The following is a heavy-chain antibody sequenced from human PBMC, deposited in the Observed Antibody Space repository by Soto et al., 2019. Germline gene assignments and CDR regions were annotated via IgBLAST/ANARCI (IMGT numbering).Heavy chain of an antibody. D-gene: IGHD2-8*02. V-gene: IGHV6-1*01. CDR1: GDSVSSNKDA. Sequence: SQTLSLTCAISGDSVSSNKDAWNWIRQSPSRGLEWLGRTYYRSKWYNDYAVSVKSRITINPDTSKNQFSLHLNSVTPEDTAVYYCARDTGTGNYYFDYWGQGTLVTVSS. J-gene: IGHJ4*02. CDR2: TYYRSKWYN. CDR3: ARDTGTGNYYFDY.